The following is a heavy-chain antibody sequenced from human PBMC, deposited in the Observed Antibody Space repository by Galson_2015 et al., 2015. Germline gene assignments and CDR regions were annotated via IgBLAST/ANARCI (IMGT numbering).Heavy chain of an antibody. CDR1: GGTFSSYA. CDR3: ARTGCSSTSCYSDTYYYYMDV. V-gene: IGHV1-69*13. J-gene: IGHJ6*03. D-gene: IGHD2-2*01. Sequence: SVKVSCKASGGTFSSYAISWVRQAPGQGLEWMGGIIPIFGTANYAQKFQGRVTITADESTSTAYMELSSLRSEDTAVYYCARTGCSSTSCYSDTYYYYMDVWGKGTTVTVSS. CDR2: IIPIFGTA.